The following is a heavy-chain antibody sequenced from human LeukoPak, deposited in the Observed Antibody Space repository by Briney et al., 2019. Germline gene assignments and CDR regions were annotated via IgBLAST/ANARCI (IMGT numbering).Heavy chain of an antibody. V-gene: IGHV3-21*01. CDR1: EFTFSSYT. CDR2: ISPTSGYI. D-gene: IGHD4-11*01. J-gene: IGHJ4*02. Sequence: GGSLRLSCAASEFTFSSYTMNWVRQAPGKGLEWVSSISPTSGYIYYADSVKGRFTISRDNAKNSLYLQMNDLTTEDTAVYFCARDEAYSSFDYWGQGTLVTVSS. CDR3: ARDEAYSSFDY.